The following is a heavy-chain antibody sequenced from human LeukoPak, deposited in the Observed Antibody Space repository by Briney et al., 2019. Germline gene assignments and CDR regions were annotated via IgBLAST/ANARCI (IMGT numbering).Heavy chain of an antibody. CDR1: GASINSGIHY. CDR3: AREGYSSPDS. Sequence: SETLSLTCTVSGASINSGIHYWSWIRQPAGKGLEWIGRIFTSGSTDYNPSPRSRVIISLDTSKNQFSLKLTSVTASDTAVYYCAREGYSSPDSWGQGTLVTVSS. D-gene: IGHD5-18*01. V-gene: IGHV4-61*02. J-gene: IGHJ4*02. CDR2: IFTSGST.